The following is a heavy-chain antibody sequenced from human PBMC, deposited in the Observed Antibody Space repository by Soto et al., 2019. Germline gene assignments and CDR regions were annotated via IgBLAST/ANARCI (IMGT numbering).Heavy chain of an antibody. CDR2: VCTGGAT. V-gene: IGHV3-53*01. Sequence: PGGSLRLSCVGSGFDVTTNCMRWVRQAPGKGLECVPIVCTGGATHYADSVKGRFTISRDRSKNTVHLQMNNVRAEDTAVYYCVRDKRTISGIFPGYWGQGTQVTVSS. CDR3: VRDKRTISGIFPGY. CDR1: GFDVTTNC. J-gene: IGHJ4*02. D-gene: IGHD1-1*01.